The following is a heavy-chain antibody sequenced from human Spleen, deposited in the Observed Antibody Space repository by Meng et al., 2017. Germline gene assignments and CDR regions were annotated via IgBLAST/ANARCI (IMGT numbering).Heavy chain of an antibody. D-gene: IGHD1/OR15-1a*01. V-gene: IGHV1-3*01. J-gene: IGHJ4*02. CDR1: GYTFTTYS. CDR2: INAGNGNT. Sequence: QVQLVQPGAEGKNPRAPVKVSGKASGYTFTTYSLHWVRQATGQRLALVGWINAGNGNTKYSQKFQGKVTMTRDTSASTAYMELSSLRSEDTAMYFCARGGEHFDYWGQGTLVTVSS. CDR3: ARGGEHFDY.